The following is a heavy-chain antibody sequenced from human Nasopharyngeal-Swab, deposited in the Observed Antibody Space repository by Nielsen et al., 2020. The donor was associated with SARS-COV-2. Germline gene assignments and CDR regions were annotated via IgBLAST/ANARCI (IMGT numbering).Heavy chain of an antibody. CDR3: ARDPRGYSYGYEACWFDP. Sequence: SVKVSCKASGGTFSSYAISWVRQAPGQGLEWMGGIIPIFGTANYAQKFQGRVTITADESTSTAYMELSSLRSEDTAVYYCARDPRGYSYGYEACWFDPWGQGTLVTVSS. CDR2: IIPIFGTA. J-gene: IGHJ5*02. D-gene: IGHD5-18*01. CDR1: GGTFSSYA. V-gene: IGHV1-69*13.